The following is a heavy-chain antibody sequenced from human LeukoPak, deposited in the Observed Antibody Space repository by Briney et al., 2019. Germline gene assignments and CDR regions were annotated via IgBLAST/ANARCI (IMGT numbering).Heavy chain of an antibody. CDR3: ARDRSLGIIDY. CDR2: IYYSGST. V-gene: IGHV4-59*01. D-gene: IGHD3-16*01. Sequence: PSETLSLTCIVSGGSISGYYWSWIRQPPGKGLERIGYIYYSGSTNYNPSLKSRVTISVDASKNHFSLKVTSVTAADTAVYYCARDRSLGIIDYWGQGTLVTVSS. J-gene: IGHJ4*02. CDR1: GGSISGYY.